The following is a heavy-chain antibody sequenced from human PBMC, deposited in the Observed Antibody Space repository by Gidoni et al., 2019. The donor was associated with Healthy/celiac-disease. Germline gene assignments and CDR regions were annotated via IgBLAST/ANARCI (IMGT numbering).Heavy chain of an antibody. CDR1: GFTFSSYA. CDR2: ISVSGGST. J-gene: IGHJ3*02. V-gene: IGHV3-23*01. D-gene: IGHD2-2*01. CDR3: AKDRDGVVPAGNRDAFDI. Sequence: EVQLLESGGGLVQPGGSLRLSCAASGFTFSSYAMSWVRQAPGKGLEWVSAISVSGGSTYYADSVKGRFTISRDNSKNTLYLQMNSLRAEDTAVYYCAKDRDGVVPAGNRDAFDIWGQGTMVTVSS.